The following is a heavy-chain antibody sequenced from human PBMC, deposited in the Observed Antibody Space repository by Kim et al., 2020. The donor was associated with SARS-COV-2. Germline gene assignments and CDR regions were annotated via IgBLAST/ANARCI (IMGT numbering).Heavy chain of an antibody. D-gene: IGHD3-10*01. CDR3: ARDQTVRDYYYYGMDV. CDR2: IYYSGST. CDR1: GGSISSGGYY. V-gene: IGHV4-31*03. J-gene: IGHJ6*02. Sequence: SETLSLTCTVSGGSISSGGYYWSWIRQHPGKGLEWIGYIYYSGSTYYNPSLKSRVTISVDTSKNQFSLKLSSVTAADTAVYYCARDQTVRDYYYYGMDVWGQGTTVTVSS.